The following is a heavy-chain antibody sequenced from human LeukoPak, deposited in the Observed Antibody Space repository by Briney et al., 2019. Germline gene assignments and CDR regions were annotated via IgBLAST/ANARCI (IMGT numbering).Heavy chain of an antibody. CDR2: IYHTRTT. Sequence: PSETLSLTCTVSGGSITSGTYYWDWIRHPPGKGLEWIGSIYHTRTTNYNPSLMGRATVSFDTSTNQVSLELRSVTAADTAVYYCARGQPSRSQHWWYFDIWGRGTLLTVSS. V-gene: IGHV4-39*02. D-gene: IGHD1-26*01. CDR3: ARGQPSRSQHWWYFDI. CDR1: GGSITSGTYY. J-gene: IGHJ2*01.